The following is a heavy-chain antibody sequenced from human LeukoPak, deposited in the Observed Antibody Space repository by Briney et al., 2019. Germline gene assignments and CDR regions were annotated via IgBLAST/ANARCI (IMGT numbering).Heavy chain of an antibody. V-gene: IGHV3-49*04. CDR3: TRYCSGGSCYSDRDY. CDR1: GFTFGDYA. D-gene: IGHD2-15*01. Sequence: GRSLRLSCTASGFTFGDYAMSWVRQAPGKGLEWVGFIRSKAYGGTTEYAASVKGRFTILRDDSKSIAYLQMNSLKTEDTAVYYCTRYCSGGSCYSDRDYWGQGTLVTVSS. J-gene: IGHJ4*02. CDR2: IRSKAYGGTT.